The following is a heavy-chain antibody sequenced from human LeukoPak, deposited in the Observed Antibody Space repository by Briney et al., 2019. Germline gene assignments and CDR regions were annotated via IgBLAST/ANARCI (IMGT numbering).Heavy chain of an antibody. Sequence: GGSLRLSCAASGFTFSSYGMHWVRQAPGKGLEWVAFIRYDGSNKYYADSVKGRFTISRDNSKNTLYLQMDSLKTEDTAVYYCERYSSGYWGQGTLVTVSS. CDR1: GFTFSSYG. V-gene: IGHV3-30*02. D-gene: IGHD6-19*01. CDR2: IRYDGSNK. J-gene: IGHJ4*02. CDR3: ERYSSGY.